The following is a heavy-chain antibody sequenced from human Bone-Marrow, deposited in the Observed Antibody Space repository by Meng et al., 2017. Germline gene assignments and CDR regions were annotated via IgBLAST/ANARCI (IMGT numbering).Heavy chain of an antibody. J-gene: IGHJ4*02. V-gene: IGHV1-2*06. CDR2: INPNSGGT. D-gene: IGHD6-13*01. Sequence: QGQRVQSGAEVKKPGASVKASCKASGYTFTGYYMHWVRQAPGQGLEWMGRINPNSGGTNYAQKFQGRVTMTRDTSISTAYMELSRLRSDDTAMYYCARDEDISAAGKLFGDYWGQGTLVTVSS. CDR1: GYTFTGYY. CDR3: ARDEDISAAGKLFGDY.